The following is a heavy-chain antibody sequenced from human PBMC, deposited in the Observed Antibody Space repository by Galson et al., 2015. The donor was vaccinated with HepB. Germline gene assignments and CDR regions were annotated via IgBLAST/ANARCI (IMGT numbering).Heavy chain of an antibody. D-gene: IGHD5-18*01. CDR3: ARGGDTAMVWGPFDY. CDR2: IIPIFGTA. J-gene: IGHJ4*02. V-gene: IGHV1-69*13. CDR1: GGTFSSYA. Sequence: SVKVSCKASGGTFSSYAISWVRQAPGQGLEWMGGIIPIFGTANYAQKFQGRVTITADESTSTAYMELSSLRSEDTAVYYCARGGDTAMVWGPFDYWGQGTLVTVSS.